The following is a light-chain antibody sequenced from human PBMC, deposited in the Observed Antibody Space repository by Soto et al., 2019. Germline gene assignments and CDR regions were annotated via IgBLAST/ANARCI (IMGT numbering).Light chain of an antibody. CDR2: DAS. V-gene: IGKV3-11*01. Sequence: EIVLTQSPATLSLSPGERATLSCRASQTVSSYLVWYQQKPGQAPRLLMYDASNRATGIPARFSGSGSGTVFTLTIISLEPEDFAVYYCQQRGNWPPYTFGQGTKLEIK. J-gene: IGKJ2*01. CDR1: QTVSSY. CDR3: QQRGNWPPYT.